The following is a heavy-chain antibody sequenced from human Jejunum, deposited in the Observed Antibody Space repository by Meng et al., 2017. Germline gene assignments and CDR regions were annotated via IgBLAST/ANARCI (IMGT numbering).Heavy chain of an antibody. CDR1: DGSSSGFY. Sequence: QVQLQQWGAGLLKPSETLSLTCAVYDGSSSGFYLSWIRQPPGKGLEWIGEIHPSGSTDYNPSLKSRLTISLDTSKNQFSLSLNSATAADTGIYYCTRGTDRAKSGDYWGQGTLVTVSS. D-gene: IGHD1-14*01. V-gene: IGHV4-34*01. CDR2: IHPSGST. CDR3: TRGTDRAKSGDY. J-gene: IGHJ4*02.